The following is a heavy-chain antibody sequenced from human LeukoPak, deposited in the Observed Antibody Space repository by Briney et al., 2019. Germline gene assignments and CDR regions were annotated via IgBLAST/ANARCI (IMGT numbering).Heavy chain of an antibody. Sequence: GGSLRLSCAASGFIFSNYGMSWVRQAPGKGLEWVANIKQDGSEKNYVDSVKGRFTISRDNAKKSLYLQMNSLRAEDTAVYYCAKAHGRLFDYWGQGTLVTVSS. CDR2: IKQDGSEK. V-gene: IGHV3-7*03. CDR1: GFIFSNYG. J-gene: IGHJ4*02. CDR3: AKAHGRLFDY. D-gene: IGHD2-21*02.